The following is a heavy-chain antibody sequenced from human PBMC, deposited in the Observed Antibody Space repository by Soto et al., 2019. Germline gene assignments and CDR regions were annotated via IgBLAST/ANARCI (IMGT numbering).Heavy chain of an antibody. CDR1: GYTFTSYA. D-gene: IGHD6-6*01. CDR3: ARDQWVIAALYSYYYYYGMDV. CDR2: INAGNGNT. V-gene: IGHV1-3*01. J-gene: IGHJ6*02. Sequence: ASVKVSCKASGYTFTSYAMHWVRQAPGQRLEWMGWINAGNGNTKYSQKFQGRVTITRDTSASTAYMELSSLRSEDTAVYYCARDQWVIAALYSYYYYYGMDVWGQGTTVTVSS.